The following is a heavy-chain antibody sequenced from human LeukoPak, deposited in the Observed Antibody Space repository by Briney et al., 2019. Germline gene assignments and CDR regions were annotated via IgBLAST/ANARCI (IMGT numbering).Heavy chain of an antibody. CDR1: GYTFTSYG. Sequence: ASVTVSFKASGYTFTSYGISWVRQAPGQGLEWMGWISAYNGNTNYAQKLQGRVTMTTDTSTSTAYMELRSLRSDDTAVYYCARAVVVVAATDYWGQGTLVTVSS. J-gene: IGHJ4*02. V-gene: IGHV1-18*01. D-gene: IGHD2-15*01. CDR2: ISAYNGNT. CDR3: ARAVVVVAATDY.